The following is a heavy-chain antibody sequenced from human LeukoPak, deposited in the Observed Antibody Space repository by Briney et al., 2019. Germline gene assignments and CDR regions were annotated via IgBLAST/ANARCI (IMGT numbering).Heavy chain of an antibody. CDR1: GFTFTNYA. D-gene: IGHD6-19*01. Sequence: GGSLRLSCAASGFTFTNYAMSWVREAPGEGLEWVSAICGSGGSTYYADSVKGRFTISRDNSKNTLYLQMNTLRAEDTAVYYCAKFRPITSVAGTIFHYWGQGTLVTVSS. V-gene: IGHV3-23*01. CDR2: ICGSGGST. J-gene: IGHJ4*02. CDR3: AKFRPITSVAGTIFHY.